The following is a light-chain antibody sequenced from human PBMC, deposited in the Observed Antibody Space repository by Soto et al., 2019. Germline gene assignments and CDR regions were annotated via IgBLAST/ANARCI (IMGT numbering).Light chain of an antibody. CDR2: DAS. Sequence: EIVLTQSPATLSLSPGERATLSCRASQSVSSSLAWYQQKPGQAPRLLIYDASNRATDIPARFSGSGSGTDFTLTISSLETEDFAVYYCQQRVNWPSTFGQGTKLEIK. CDR1: QSVSSS. J-gene: IGKJ2*01. CDR3: QQRVNWPST. V-gene: IGKV3-11*01.